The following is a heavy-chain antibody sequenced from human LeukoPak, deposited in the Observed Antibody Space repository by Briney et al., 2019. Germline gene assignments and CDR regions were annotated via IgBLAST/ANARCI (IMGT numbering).Heavy chain of an antibody. CDR1: GFSFDDYA. J-gene: IGHJ3*02. CDR3: AKDGGGAFDI. CDR2: ISWDGGST. V-gene: IGHV3-43*01. D-gene: IGHD3-16*01. Sequence: QSGGSLRLSCAASGFSFDDYAMRWVRQAPGKGLEWVSLISWDGGSTYYADSVKGRFTISRDNSKNSLYLQMNSLRTEDTALYYCAKDGGGAFDIWGQGTMVTVSS.